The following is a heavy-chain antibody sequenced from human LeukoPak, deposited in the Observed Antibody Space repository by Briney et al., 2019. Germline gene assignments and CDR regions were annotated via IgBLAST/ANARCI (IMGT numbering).Heavy chain of an antibody. CDR1: GFTFSSYG. D-gene: IGHD2-15*01. Sequence: GGSLRLSCAASGFTFSSYGMHWVRQAPGKGLEWVAVISYDGSNKYYADSVKGRFTISRDNSKNTLYLQMNSLRAEDTAVYYCAKDLVGHPPLYFLRMDVLGQGTTVTVSS. CDR3: AKDLVGHPPLYFLRMDV. CDR2: ISYDGSNK. J-gene: IGHJ6*02. V-gene: IGHV3-30*18.